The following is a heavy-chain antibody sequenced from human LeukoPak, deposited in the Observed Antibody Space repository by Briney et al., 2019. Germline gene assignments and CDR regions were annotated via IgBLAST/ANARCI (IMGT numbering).Heavy chain of an antibody. V-gene: IGHV3-21*01. CDR1: GFTFSDYS. CDR2: ISTGSSYK. J-gene: IGHJ4*02. Sequence: GGSLRLSCAASGFTFSDYSMKWVRQAPGKGLEWVSSISTGSSYKYYGDSVKGRFTISRDNAKNSLYLQMNSLRAEDTAVYYCARGPTLIGVTGTWPPDCWGQGTLVIVSS. D-gene: IGHD6-19*01. CDR3: ARGPTLIGVTGTWPPDC.